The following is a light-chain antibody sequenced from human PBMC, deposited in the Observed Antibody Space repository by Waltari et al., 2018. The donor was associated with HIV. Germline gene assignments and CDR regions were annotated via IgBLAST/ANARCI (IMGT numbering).Light chain of an antibody. CDR1: SSGVGTYNL. Sequence: QSALTQPASVSGSPGQSITVSCSGNSSGVGTYNLVSWYQQHPGKATKLMIYEGSKRPSGVSNRFSGSKSGNMASLTISGLQAEDEADYYCCSYAGSSTFVFGGGTKLTVL. CDR2: EGS. CDR3: CSYAGSSTFV. J-gene: IGLJ2*01. V-gene: IGLV2-23*03.